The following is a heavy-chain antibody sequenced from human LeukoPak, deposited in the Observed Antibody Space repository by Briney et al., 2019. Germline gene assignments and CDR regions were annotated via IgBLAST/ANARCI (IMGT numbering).Heavy chain of an antibody. V-gene: IGHV1-69*13. CDR3: ARDWRPPYDYVWGSYRPRNWFDP. J-gene: IGHJ5*02. CDR2: IIPTFGTA. D-gene: IGHD3-16*02. CDR1: GYTFTSYG. Sequence: SVKVSCKASGYTFTSYGISWVRQAPGQGLEWMGGIIPTFGTANYAQKFQGRVTITADESTSTAYMELSSLRSEDTAVYYCARDWRPPYDYVWGSYRPRNWFDPWGQGTLVTVSS.